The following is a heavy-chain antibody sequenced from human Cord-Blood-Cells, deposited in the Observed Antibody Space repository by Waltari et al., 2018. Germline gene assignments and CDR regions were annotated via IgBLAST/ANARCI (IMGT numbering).Heavy chain of an antibody. CDR3: ARDVADCSGGSCYHAFDI. Sequence: QVQLQQWGAGLLKPSETLSLTCAVYGGSFRGYYWSCIRHPPGKGLEWIGEINHSGSTNYNPSLKSRVTISVDTSKNQFSLKLSSVTAADTAVYYCARDVADCSGGSCYHAFDIWGQGTMVTVSS. V-gene: IGHV4-34*01. J-gene: IGHJ3*02. CDR2: INHSGST. CDR1: GGSFRGYY. D-gene: IGHD2-15*01.